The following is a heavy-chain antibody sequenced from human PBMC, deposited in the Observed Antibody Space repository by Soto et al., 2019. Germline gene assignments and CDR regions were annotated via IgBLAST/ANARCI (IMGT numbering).Heavy chain of an antibody. CDR1: GYTFTSYA. CDR3: AISRITIFGVVITIDY. D-gene: IGHD3-3*01. Sequence: ASVKVSCKASGYTFTSYAMHWVRQAPGQRLEWMGWINAGNGNTKYSQKFQGRVTITRDTSASTAYMELSSLRSEDTAVYYCAISRITIFGVVITIDYWGQGTLVTVSS. CDR2: INAGNGNT. J-gene: IGHJ4*02. V-gene: IGHV1-3*01.